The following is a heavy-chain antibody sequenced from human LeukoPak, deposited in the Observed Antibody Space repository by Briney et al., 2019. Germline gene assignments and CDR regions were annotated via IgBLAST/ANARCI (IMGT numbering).Heavy chain of an antibody. V-gene: IGHV3-23*01. CDR2: ISGSGGST. Sequence: GGSLRLSCAASGFTFSSYAMSWVRQAPGKGLEWVSAISGSGGSTYYADSVKGRFTISRDNSKNTLYLQMNSLRAEDTAVYYCEKHLSVLCYFDWLPRDYYYMDVWGKGTTVTVSS. CDR1: GFTFSSYA. CDR3: EKHLSVLCYFDWLPRDYYYMDV. J-gene: IGHJ6*03. D-gene: IGHD3-9*01.